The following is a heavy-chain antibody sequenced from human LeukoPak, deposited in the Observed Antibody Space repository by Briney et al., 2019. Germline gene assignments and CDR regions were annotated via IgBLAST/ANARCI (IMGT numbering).Heavy chain of an antibody. CDR2: IIPIFGTA. D-gene: IGHD4-11*01. V-gene: IGHV1-69*01. CDR1: GGTFSSYA. CDR3: ARKDDYSNDDAFDI. Sequence: GASVKVSCKASGGTFSSYAISWVRQAPGQGLEWMGGIIPIFGTANYAQKFQGRVTITADESTSTAYMELSSLRSEDTAVYYCARKDDYSNDDAFDIWGQGTMVTVSS. J-gene: IGHJ3*02.